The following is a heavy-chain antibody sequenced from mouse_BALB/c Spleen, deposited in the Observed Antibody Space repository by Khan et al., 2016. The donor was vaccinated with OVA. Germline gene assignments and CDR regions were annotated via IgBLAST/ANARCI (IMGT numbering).Heavy chain of an antibody. V-gene: IGHV1-22*01. J-gene: IGHJ4*01. CDR2: IDPKNGVT. D-gene: IGHD3-3*01. CDR3: ARDAGRY. Sequence: EVQLQQSGPELVKPGASVKMSCKTSGYTFTEYTLHWVKQSHGKSLEWIGVIDPKNGVTSYNQKFKGKATLTVDKSSSTAYMEFRSLTSDDSAVYYCARDAGRYWGQGTSVTVSS. CDR1: GYTFTEYT.